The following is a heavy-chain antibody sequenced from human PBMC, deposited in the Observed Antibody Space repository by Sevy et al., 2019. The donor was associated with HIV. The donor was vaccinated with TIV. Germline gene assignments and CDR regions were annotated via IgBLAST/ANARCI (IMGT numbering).Heavy chain of an antibody. D-gene: IGHD3-22*01. Sequence: GGSLRLSCAASGFTFNTHAMNWVRQAPGKGLEWVSVISGPGYGTNYADSVKGRFTISRDNSKNTLFLQMNSLRDDDTAVYYCAKAPNPALESMLEVNLRSLKGFDVWGQGTMVTVSS. CDR2: ISGPGYGT. CDR3: AKAPNPALESMLEVNLRSLKGFDV. V-gene: IGHV3-23*01. J-gene: IGHJ3*01. CDR1: GFTFNTHA.